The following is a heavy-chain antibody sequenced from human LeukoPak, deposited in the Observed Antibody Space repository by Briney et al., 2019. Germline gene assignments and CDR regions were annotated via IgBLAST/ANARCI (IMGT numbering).Heavy chain of an antibody. CDR3: ARNRYYHDSSGYSN. Sequence: GGSLRLSCAASGLTFSSYWMSWVRQAPGKGLEWVANIKQDGSEEYYVDSVKGRFTISRDNAKNSLFLQMNSLRAEDTAVYYCARNRYYHDSSGYSNWGQGTLVTVSS. CDR2: IKQDGSEE. V-gene: IGHV3-7*01. CDR1: GLTFSSYW. J-gene: IGHJ4*02. D-gene: IGHD3-22*01.